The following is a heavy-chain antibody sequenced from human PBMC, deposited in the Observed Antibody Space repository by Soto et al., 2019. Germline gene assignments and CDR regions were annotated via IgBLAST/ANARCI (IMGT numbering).Heavy chain of an antibody. CDR3: ARREIQGPIDY. V-gene: IGHV4-28*01. Sequence: QGQLQESGPGLVKPSDTLSLTCAVSGYSISSSNWWGWIRQPPGKGLEWIGYRYYSGTTYYNPSLKSRVTMSVDTSKNQFSLKLPSVTAVDTAVYYCARREIQGPIDYWGQGTLVTVSS. CDR1: GYSISSSNW. D-gene: IGHD1-26*01. CDR2: RYYSGTT. J-gene: IGHJ4*02.